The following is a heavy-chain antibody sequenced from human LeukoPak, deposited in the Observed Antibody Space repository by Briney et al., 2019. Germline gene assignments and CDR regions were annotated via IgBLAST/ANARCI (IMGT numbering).Heavy chain of an antibody. V-gene: IGHV1-69*01. CDR1: GGTFSTYG. J-gene: IGHJ2*01. Sequence: ASVKVSCKASGGTFSTYGINWVRQAPGQGLEWMGGIIPIFGTANYAQKFQGRLTITADESTSTVYMDLSSLRSEDTAVYYCARDLNFGYFDIWGRGILVTVSS. CDR3: ARDLNFGYFDI. CDR2: IIPIFGTA.